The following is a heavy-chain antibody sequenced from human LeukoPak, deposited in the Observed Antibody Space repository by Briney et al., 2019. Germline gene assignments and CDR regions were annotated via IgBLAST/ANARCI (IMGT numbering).Heavy chain of an antibody. D-gene: IGHD1-26*01. V-gene: IGHV1-69*01. CDR3: AREGLGDRGSYDY. CDR1: GGTFSSYT. Sequence: SVKVSCKASGGTFSSYTTSWVRQAAGQGLEWMGGIIPIFGTANYAQKFQGRVTITADESTSTAYMELSSLRSEDTAVYYCAREGLGDRGSYDYWGQGTLVTVSS. CDR2: IIPIFGTA. J-gene: IGHJ4*02.